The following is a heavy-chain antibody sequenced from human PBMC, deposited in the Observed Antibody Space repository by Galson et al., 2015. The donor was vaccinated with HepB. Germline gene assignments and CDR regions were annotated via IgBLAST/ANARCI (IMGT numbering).Heavy chain of an antibody. V-gene: IGHV1-2*06. D-gene: IGHD2-15*01. Sequence: SCKASGYTFTGYYIHWVRQAPGQGLEWMGRINPNSGGTNYAQQFQGRVTMTRDTSISTAYMDLSRLRSDDTAVYYCSKVYSFSWYYFDYGGQGSLGTVSS. CDR3: SKVYSFSWYYFDY. CDR2: INPNSGGT. J-gene: IGHJ4*02. CDR1: GYTFTGYY.